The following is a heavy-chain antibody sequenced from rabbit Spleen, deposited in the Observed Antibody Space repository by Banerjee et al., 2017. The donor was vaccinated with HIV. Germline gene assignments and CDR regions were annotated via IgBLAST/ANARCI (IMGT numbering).Heavy chain of an antibody. CDR2: IDAGSSGFT. Sequence: VESGRDLVKPGSSLTLTCKASGFSFSNNYYMCWVRQAPGKGLEWIACIDAGSSGFTYFATWAKGRFTISKTSSTTVTLQMTRLTAADTATYFCARDTSSSFSSYGMDLWGQGTLVTVS. J-gene: IGHJ6*01. D-gene: IGHD1-1*01. CDR3: ARDTSSSFSSYGMDL. V-gene: IGHV1S40*01. CDR1: GFSFSNNYY.